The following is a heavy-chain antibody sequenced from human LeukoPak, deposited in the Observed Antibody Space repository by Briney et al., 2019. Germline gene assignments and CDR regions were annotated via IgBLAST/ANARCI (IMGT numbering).Heavy chain of an antibody. Sequence: SETLSLTCAVYGGSFSGYYWSWIHQPPGKGLEWIGEINHSGSTNYNPSLKSRVTISVDTSKNQFSLKLSSVTAADTAVYYCARTVADYWGQGTLVTVSS. V-gene: IGHV4-34*01. CDR2: INHSGST. J-gene: IGHJ4*02. CDR3: ARTVADY. CDR1: GGSFSGYY.